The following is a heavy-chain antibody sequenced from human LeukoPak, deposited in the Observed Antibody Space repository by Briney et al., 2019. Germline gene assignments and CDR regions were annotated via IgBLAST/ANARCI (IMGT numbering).Heavy chain of an antibody. J-gene: IGHJ6*02. V-gene: IGHV1-58*02. D-gene: IGHD2/OR15-2a*01. CDR1: GFTFTSSA. Sequence: SVKVSCKASGFTFTSSAMQWVRQARGQRLEWIGWIVVGSGNTNYAQKFQERVTITRDMSTSTAYMELSSLRSEGTAVYYCAAGSTTYYLFGMDVWGQGTTVTVSS. CDR2: IVVGSGNT. CDR3: AAGSTTYYLFGMDV.